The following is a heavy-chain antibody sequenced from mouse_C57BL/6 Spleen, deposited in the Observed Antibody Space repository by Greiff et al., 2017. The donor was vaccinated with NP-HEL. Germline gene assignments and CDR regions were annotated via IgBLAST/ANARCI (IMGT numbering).Heavy chain of an antibody. V-gene: IGHV5-4*01. CDR3: ARDRGLNWDAWYFDV. Sequence: EVQVVESGGGLVKPGGSLKLSCAASGFTFSSYAMSWVRQTPEKRLEWVATISDGGSYTYYPDNVKGRFTISRDNAKNNLYLQMSHLKSEDTAMYYCARDRGLNWDAWYFDVWGTGTTVTVSS. CDR2: ISDGGSYT. D-gene: IGHD4-1*01. J-gene: IGHJ1*03. CDR1: GFTFSSYA.